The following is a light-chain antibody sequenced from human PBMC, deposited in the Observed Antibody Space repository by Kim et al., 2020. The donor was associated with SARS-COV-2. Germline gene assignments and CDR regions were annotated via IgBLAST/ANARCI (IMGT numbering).Light chain of an antibody. Sequence: ASVGNRDTITCRASQGISNYLAWYQQKPGKVPKVLIYAASTLQSGVPSRFSGSGSGTDFTLTISSLQPEDVATYYCQKYNSAPRTFGQGTKVDIK. J-gene: IGKJ1*01. V-gene: IGKV1-27*01. CDR3: QKYNSAPRT. CDR1: QGISNY. CDR2: AAS.